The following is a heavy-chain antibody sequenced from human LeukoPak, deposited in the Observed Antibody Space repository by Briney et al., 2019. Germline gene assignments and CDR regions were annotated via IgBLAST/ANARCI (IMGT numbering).Heavy chain of an antibody. V-gene: IGHV4-59*01. CDR3: AAIDYGDYRIGY. CDR1: GGSISSYY. CDR2: IYYSGTT. Sequence: PSETLSLTCTVSGGSISSYYWSWIRQPAGKGLEWIGYIYYSGTTNYNPSLKSRVTISVDTSKNQFSLKLTSVTAADTAVYYCAAIDYGDYRIGYWGQGTLVTVSS. D-gene: IGHD4-17*01. J-gene: IGHJ4*02.